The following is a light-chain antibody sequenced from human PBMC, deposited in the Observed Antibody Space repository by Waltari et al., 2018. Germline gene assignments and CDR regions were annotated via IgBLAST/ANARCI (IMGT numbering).Light chain of an antibody. Sequence: EIVMTQSPDSLAVSLGEGATITCKSSQTVLYSDNNNYLGWYQQRPGPPPNLLISGASTRESGVPDRFSGSVSGTDFTLTINSLQAEDVAVYYCQQYYTTPVTFGQGTKLEIK. CDR1: QTVLYSDNNNY. CDR2: GAS. V-gene: IGKV4-1*01. J-gene: IGKJ2*01. CDR3: QQYYTTPVT.